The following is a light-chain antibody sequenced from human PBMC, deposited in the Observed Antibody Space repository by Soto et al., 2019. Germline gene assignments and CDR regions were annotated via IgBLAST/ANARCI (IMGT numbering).Light chain of an antibody. CDR3: QQDYNLPLT. Sequence: IQLTQSPSSLSASVGDRVTITCRASQDIAIYLAWYQQKPGEAPKLLIYAASTLYGGVPSRFSGSGSGTDFTLTISSLQPEDFAVYYCQQDYNLPLTFGGGTKVDI. V-gene: IGKV1-9*01. CDR1: QDIAIY. J-gene: IGKJ4*01. CDR2: AAS.